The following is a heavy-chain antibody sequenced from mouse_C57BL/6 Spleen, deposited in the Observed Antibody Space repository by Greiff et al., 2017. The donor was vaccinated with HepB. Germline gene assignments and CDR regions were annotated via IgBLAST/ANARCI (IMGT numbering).Heavy chain of an antibody. V-gene: IGHV2-5*01. J-gene: IGHJ4*01. D-gene: IGHD1-1*01. Sequence: QVQLQQSGPGLVQPSQSLSITCTVSGFSLTSYGVHWVRQSPGKGLEWLGVIWRGGSTDYNAAFMSRLSITKDNSKSQVFFKMNSLQADDTAIYYCAKNDYGSSCAMDYWGQGTSVTVSS. CDR2: IWRGGST. CDR1: GFSLTSYG. CDR3: AKNDYGSSCAMDY.